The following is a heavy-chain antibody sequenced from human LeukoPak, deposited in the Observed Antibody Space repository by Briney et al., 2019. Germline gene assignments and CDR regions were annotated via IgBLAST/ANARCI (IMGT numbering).Heavy chain of an antibody. CDR1: GYKFTSYW. V-gene: IGHV5-51*01. J-gene: IGHJ4*02. Sequence: KHGESLKISCKGSGYKFTSYWIAWVRQMPGKGLEWMGIIYPGDSDTRYSPSFQGQVTISADKSISAAYLQWSSLKASDTAMYYCARQMSILTGYYSPAFDYWGQGTLVTVSS. CDR3: ARQMSILTGYYSPAFDY. CDR2: IYPGDSDT. D-gene: IGHD3-9*01.